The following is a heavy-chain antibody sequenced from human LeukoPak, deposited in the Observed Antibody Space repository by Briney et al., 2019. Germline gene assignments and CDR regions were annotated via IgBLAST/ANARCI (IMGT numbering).Heavy chain of an antibody. Sequence: SETLSLTCTVSGGSISSYYWSWIRQPPGKGLEWIGYIYYSGSTNYNPSLKSRVTISVDTSKNQFSLKLSSVTAADTAVYYCARLTGDLVDYWGQGTLVTVSS. J-gene: IGHJ4*02. D-gene: IGHD7-27*01. V-gene: IGHV4-59*01. CDR3: ARLTGDLVDY. CDR1: GGSISSYY. CDR2: IYYSGST.